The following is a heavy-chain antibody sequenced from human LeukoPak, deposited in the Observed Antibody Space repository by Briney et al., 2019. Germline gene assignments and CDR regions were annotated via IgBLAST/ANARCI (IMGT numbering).Heavy chain of an antibody. J-gene: IGHJ6*02. CDR1: DGSISSYY. CDR3: ARHGCSGGSCYQNYYYYGMDV. CDR2: IYYSGST. Sequence: PSETLSLTCTVSDGSISSYYWSWIRQPPGKGLEWIGYIYYSGSTNYNPSLKSRVTISVDTSKNQFSLKLSSVTAADTAVYYCARHGCSGGSCYQNYYYYGMDVWGQGTTVTVFS. D-gene: IGHD2-15*01. V-gene: IGHV4-59*08.